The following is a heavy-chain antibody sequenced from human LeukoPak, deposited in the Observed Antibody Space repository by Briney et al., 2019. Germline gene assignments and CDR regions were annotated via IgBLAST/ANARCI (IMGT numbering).Heavy chain of an antibody. Sequence: GGSLRLSCAASGFTFSSYGMNWVRQAPGKGLEWVSSITGTADKTYDADSVKGRFTISRDNSKNTLSLQMSSLRVEDTAIYYCARRGGSRGWGAFDIWGQGTIVTVSS. D-gene: IGHD6-19*01. CDR2: ITGTADKT. CDR3: ARRGGSRGWGAFDI. V-gene: IGHV3-23*01. CDR1: GFTFSSYG. J-gene: IGHJ3*02.